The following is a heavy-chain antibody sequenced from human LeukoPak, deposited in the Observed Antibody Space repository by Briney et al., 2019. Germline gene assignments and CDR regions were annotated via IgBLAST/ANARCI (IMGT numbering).Heavy chain of an antibody. D-gene: IGHD6-6*01. CDR2: ISSSSSYM. V-gene: IGHV3-21*01. Sequence: PGGSLRLSCAASGFTFSIYGMNWVRQAPGKGLEWVSYISSSSSYMFYADSLMGRFTISRDNAKNTLYLQMNSLRAEDTAVYYCAKNRQSASSDFDYWGQGTLVTVSS. CDR1: GFTFSIYG. CDR3: AKNRQSASSDFDY. J-gene: IGHJ4*02.